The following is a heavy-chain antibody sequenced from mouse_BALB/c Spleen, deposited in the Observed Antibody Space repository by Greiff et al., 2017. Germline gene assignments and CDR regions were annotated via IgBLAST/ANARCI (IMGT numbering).Heavy chain of an antibody. D-gene: IGHD1-1*01. CDR3: ARGGSATVVEPYCFDY. Sequence: EVQRVESGGGLVQPGGSLKLSCAASGFTFSSYGMSWVRQTPDKRLELVATINSNGGSTYYPDSVKGRFTIYRDNAKNTLYLQVSSLKSEDTAMYYCARGGSATVVEPYCFDYWGQGTTLTVSS. CDR1: GFTFSSYG. CDR2: INSNGGST. V-gene: IGHV5-6-3*01. J-gene: IGHJ2*01.